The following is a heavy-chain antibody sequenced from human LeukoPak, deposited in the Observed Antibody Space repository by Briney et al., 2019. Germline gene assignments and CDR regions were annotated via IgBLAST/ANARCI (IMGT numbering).Heavy chain of an antibody. CDR2: INQDGSAK. Sequence: GGSLRLSCAASGFTFSSIWMSWVRLAPGKGLECVAMINQDGSAKYYADSVKGRFTVSRDHAKNSLFLQMNTLSDEDTAIYYCAGEPRMLAYWGQGTLVAVSS. CDR3: AGEPRMLAY. V-gene: IGHV3-7*01. D-gene: IGHD3-10*02. CDR1: GFTFSSIW. J-gene: IGHJ4*02.